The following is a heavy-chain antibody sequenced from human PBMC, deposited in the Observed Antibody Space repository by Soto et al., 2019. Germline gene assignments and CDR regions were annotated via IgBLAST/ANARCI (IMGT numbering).Heavy chain of an antibody. CDR3: ARDHYYDSSGYTHYFDY. CDR1: GFTFSSYA. CDR2: ISYDGSNK. V-gene: IGHV3-30-3*01. D-gene: IGHD3-22*01. Sequence: GGSLRLSCAASGFTFSSYAMHWVRQAPGKGLEWVAVISYDGSNKYYADSVKGRFTISRDNSKNTLYLQMNSLRAEDTAVYYCARDHYYDSSGYTHYFDYWGQGTLVTVS. J-gene: IGHJ4*02.